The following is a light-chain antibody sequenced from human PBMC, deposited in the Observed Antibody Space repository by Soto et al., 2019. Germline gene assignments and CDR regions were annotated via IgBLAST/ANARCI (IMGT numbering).Light chain of an antibody. CDR2: DAS. CDR3: QQPSDWPLT. V-gene: IGKV3-11*01. CDR1: QSVSSY. Sequence: EIVLTQSPGTLSLSPGERATLSCRASQSVSSYLAWYQPKPGQAPRLLIYDASNRATGIPARFSGSGSGTDFTLTISSLEPEDFAVYYCQQPSDWPLTIRGRPQVDI. J-gene: IGKJ4*01.